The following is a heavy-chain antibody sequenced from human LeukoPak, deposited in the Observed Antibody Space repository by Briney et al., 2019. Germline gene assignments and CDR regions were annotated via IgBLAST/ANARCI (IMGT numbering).Heavy chain of an antibody. J-gene: IGHJ4*02. CDR3: ARDVEQWLVRVYYFDY. V-gene: IGHV3-48*01. CDR2: ISGSSSTV. D-gene: IGHD6-19*01. CDR1: GFAFSSFT. Sequence: GGSLRLSCVASGFAFSSFTMNWVRQAPGKGLEWVSYISGSSSTVYYADSVKGRFTISRDNAKNSLFLQMNSLRAEDTAVYYCARDVEQWLVRVYYFDYWGQGTLVAVSS.